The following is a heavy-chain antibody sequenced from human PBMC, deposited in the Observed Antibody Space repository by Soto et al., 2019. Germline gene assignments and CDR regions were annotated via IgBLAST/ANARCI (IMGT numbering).Heavy chain of an antibody. CDR1: GFTFSSYG. CDR3: ASLGSTIFGVGIPTRHDDAFDI. J-gene: IGHJ3*02. CDR2: IWYDGSNK. D-gene: IGHD3-3*01. Sequence: PGGSLRLSCAASGFTFSSYGMHGGRQAPGKGLEWVAVIWYDGSNKYYADSVKGRFTISRDNSKNTLYLQMNSLRAEDTAVYYCASLGSTIFGVGIPTRHDDAFDIWGQAKIVTV. V-gene: IGHV3-33*01.